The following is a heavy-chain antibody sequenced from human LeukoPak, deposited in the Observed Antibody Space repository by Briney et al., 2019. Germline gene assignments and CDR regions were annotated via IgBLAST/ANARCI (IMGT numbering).Heavy chain of an antibody. Sequence: GGSLRLSCAASGFTFSSYWVHWVRQAPGKGLVWVSRINSDGSSTSYADSVKGRFTISRHNAKNTLYLQMNSLRAEDTAVYYCARGCRGGDCYSDYWGQGTLVTVSS. J-gene: IGHJ4*02. CDR2: INSDGSST. CDR1: GFTFSSYW. D-gene: IGHD2-21*02. V-gene: IGHV3-74*01. CDR3: ARGCRGGDCYSDY.